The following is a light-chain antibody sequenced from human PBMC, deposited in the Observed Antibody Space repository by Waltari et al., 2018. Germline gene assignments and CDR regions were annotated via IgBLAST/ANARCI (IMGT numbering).Light chain of an antibody. CDR2: WSS. Sequence: DIVMTQSQDSLAVSLGERATINCKSSQTVLHSSDTKNYVAWYQQKPGQPPKLLIYWSSTRESGVPDRFSGSGSGTDFTLTISSLQAEDVAVYYCHQYSSTPWTFGQGTKVEVK. J-gene: IGKJ1*01. CDR1: QTVLHSSDTKNY. CDR3: HQYSSTPWT. V-gene: IGKV4-1*01.